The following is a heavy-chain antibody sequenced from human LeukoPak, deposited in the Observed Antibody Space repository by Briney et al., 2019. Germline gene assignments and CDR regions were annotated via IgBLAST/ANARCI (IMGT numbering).Heavy chain of an antibody. D-gene: IGHD6-6*01. Sequence: GESLKISCKGSGYSFTSYWISWVRQMPGKGLEWMGRIDPSDSYANYSPSFQGHVTISADKSISTAYLQWSSLKASDTAMYYCARRVSSSGWFDPWGQGTLVTVSS. CDR2: IDPSDSYA. CDR3: ARRVSSSGWFDP. CDR1: GYSFTSYW. V-gene: IGHV5-10-1*01. J-gene: IGHJ5*02.